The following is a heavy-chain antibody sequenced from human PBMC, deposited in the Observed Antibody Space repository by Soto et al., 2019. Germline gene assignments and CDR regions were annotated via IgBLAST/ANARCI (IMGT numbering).Heavy chain of an antibody. CDR2: INPDNGGT. CDR3: AREVGKVGYSSSSCDY. J-gene: IGHJ4*02. Sequence: QVQLVQSGAEVKQPGASVKVSCKASGYTFTGHYMYWVRQAPVQGLEWMGWINPDNGGTSYAQKFQGRVTMTTDTSINTAYMELSRLRSDDTAVYYCAREVGKVGYSSSSCDYWGQGSLVTVST. D-gene: IGHD6-6*01. V-gene: IGHV1-2*02. CDR1: GYTFTGHY.